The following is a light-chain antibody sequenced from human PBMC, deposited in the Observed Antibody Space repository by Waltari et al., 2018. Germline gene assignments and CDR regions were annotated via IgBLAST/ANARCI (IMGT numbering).Light chain of an antibody. Sequence: FMLTQPRSVSESPGKTVTISCTRSSGSIASNFVHWYQQRPGSAPTTVIYAGNQSPSGVPDRFSGSIASSSSSASLTISGLKTEDEADYYCSSYTSSSTVVFGGGTKLTVL. CDR3: SSYTSSSTVV. CDR1: SGSIASNF. V-gene: IGLV6-57*04. J-gene: IGLJ2*01. CDR2: AGN.